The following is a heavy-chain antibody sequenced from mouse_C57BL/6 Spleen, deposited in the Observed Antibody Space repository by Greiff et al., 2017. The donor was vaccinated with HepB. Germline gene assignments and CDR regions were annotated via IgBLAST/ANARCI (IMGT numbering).Heavy chain of an antibody. V-gene: IGHV1-82*01. CDR3: ATKFYYGSSDYFDY. Sequence: QVQLKQSGPELVKPGASVKISCKASGYAFSSSWMNWVKQRPGKGLEWIGRIYPGDGDTNYNGKFKGKATLTADKSSSTAYMQLSSLTSEDSAVYFCATKFYYGSSDYFDYWGQGTTLTVSS. D-gene: IGHD1-1*01. J-gene: IGHJ2*01. CDR1: GYAFSSSW. CDR2: IYPGDGDT.